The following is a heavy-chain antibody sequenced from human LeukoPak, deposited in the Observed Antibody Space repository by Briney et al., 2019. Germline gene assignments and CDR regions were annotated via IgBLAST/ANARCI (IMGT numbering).Heavy chain of an antibody. CDR2: ISAYNGNT. D-gene: IGHD2-15*01. CDR1: GYTFTSYG. J-gene: IGHJ5*02. CDR3: AREYCSGGSCDEINWFDP. V-gene: IGHV1-18*01. Sequence: ASVKVSCKASGYTFTSYGISWVRQAPGQGLEWMGWISAYNGNTNHAQKLQGRVTMTTDTSTSTAYMELRSLRSDDTAVYYCAREYCSGGSCDEINWFDPWGQGTLVTVSS.